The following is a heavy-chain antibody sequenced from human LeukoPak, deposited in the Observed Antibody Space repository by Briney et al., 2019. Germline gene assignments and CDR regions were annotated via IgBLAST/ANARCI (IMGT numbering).Heavy chain of an antibody. CDR2: INPNSGGT. V-gene: IGHV1-2*04. D-gene: IGHD6-13*01. J-gene: IGHJ5*02. CDR3: ARDLWTAAAGTGWFDP. CDR1: GYTFTGYY. Sequence: ASVKVSCKASGYTFTGYYMHWVRQAPGQGLEWMGWINPNSGGTNYAQKFQGWVTMTRDTSISTAYMELSRLRSDDTAVYYCARDLWTAAAGTGWFDPWGQGTLVTVSS.